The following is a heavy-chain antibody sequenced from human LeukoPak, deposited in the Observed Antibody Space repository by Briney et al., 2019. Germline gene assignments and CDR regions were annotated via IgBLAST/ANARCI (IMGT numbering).Heavy chain of an antibody. CDR3: ARQENSYGYYYYYYGMDV. J-gene: IGHJ6*02. V-gene: IGHV3-21*01. D-gene: IGHD5-18*01. CDR2: ISSSSSYI. Sequence: GGSLRLSCAASGFTFSSYSMNWVRQAPGKGLEWVSSISSSSSYIYYADSVKGRFTISRDNAKNSLYLQMNSLRAEDTAVYYCARQENSYGYYYYYYGMDVWGQGTLVTVSS. CDR1: GFTFSSYS.